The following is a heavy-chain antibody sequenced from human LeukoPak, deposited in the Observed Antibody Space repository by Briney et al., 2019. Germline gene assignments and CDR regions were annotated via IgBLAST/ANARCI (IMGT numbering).Heavy chain of an antibody. D-gene: IGHD6-13*01. V-gene: IGHV1-18*01. J-gene: IGHJ6*02. Sequence: ASVKVSCKASGYVFNSYGISWVRQAPGQGLEWMGWISVYNGNTNYAQKFQGRVTMTRNTSISTAYMELSSLRSEDTAVYYCARVAAAQAGMDVWGQGTTVTVSS. CDR1: GYVFNSYG. CDR3: ARVAAAQAGMDV. CDR2: ISVYNGNT.